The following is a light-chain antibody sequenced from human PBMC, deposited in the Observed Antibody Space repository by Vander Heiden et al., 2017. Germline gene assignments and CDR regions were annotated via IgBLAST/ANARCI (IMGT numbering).Light chain of an antibody. Sequence: EIVMTQSPATLSVSPGERATLSCRASQSVSSNLAWYQQTPGQAPRLLIYGASTRATGIPARCSGSGSGTEFTLTISSLQSVDFAVYYCQQYNNWWTFGQGTKVEIK. CDR3: QQYNNWWT. CDR1: QSVSSN. J-gene: IGKJ1*01. CDR2: GAS. V-gene: IGKV3-15*01.